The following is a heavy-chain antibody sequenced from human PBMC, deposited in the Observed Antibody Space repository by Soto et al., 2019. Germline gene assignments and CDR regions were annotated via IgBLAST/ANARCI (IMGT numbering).Heavy chain of an antibody. D-gene: IGHD3-10*01. V-gene: IGHV4-61*01. Sequence: QVQLQESGPGLVKPSETLSLTCTVSAGSVSRGSYYWSWIRQPPGKGLEWIGYIHYSGSTIYNPSLKGRVTISADTSKNQFSLKLNSVTAADSAVYFCARVPWFGESSSFYYAMDAWGQGATVTVSS. CDR3: ARVPWFGESSSFYYAMDA. CDR1: AGSVSRGSYY. CDR2: IHYSGST. J-gene: IGHJ6*02.